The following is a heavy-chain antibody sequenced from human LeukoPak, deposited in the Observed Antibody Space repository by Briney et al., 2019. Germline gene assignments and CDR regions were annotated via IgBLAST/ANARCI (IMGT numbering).Heavy chain of an antibody. V-gene: IGHV5-51*01. CDR2: IYPGDSDT. Sequence: GESLKISCKGPGYSFTSYWIGWVRQMPGKGLEWMGIIYPGDSDTRYSPSFQGQVTISADKSISTAYLQWSSLKASDTAMYYCARTKPNYYDSSGYPDYWGQGTLVTVSS. D-gene: IGHD3-22*01. J-gene: IGHJ4*02. CDR1: GYSFTSYW. CDR3: ARTKPNYYDSSGYPDY.